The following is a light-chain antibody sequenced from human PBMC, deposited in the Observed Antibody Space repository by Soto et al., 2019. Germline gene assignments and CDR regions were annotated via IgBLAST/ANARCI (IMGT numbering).Light chain of an antibody. V-gene: IGLV2-8*01. CDR3: SSYAGSNIVG. CDR1: SSDVGGYNF. CDR2: EVS. Sequence: QSALTQPPSASGSPGQSVTISCTGTSSDVGGYNFVSWYQQHPGKAPKLMIYEVSERPSGVPDRFSGSKSGNTASLTVSGLQAEDEADYYFSSYAGSNIVGFGGGTKLTVL. J-gene: IGLJ2*01.